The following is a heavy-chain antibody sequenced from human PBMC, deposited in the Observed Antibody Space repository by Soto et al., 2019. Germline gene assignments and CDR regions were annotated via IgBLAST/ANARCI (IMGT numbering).Heavy chain of an antibody. CDR3: AISDCSGGSCYMLDY. D-gene: IGHD2-15*01. V-gene: IGHV1-8*01. CDR2: MSPNTGNT. CDR1: GHTFTSYD. Sequence: GASVKVSCKASGHTFTSYDINWVRQAPGQGLEWMGWMSPNTGNTGQAQRFQGGLTITRNTSIGTAYMELTRLKSEDTAVYYCAISDCSGGSCYMLDYWGQGTLVTVSS. J-gene: IGHJ4*02.